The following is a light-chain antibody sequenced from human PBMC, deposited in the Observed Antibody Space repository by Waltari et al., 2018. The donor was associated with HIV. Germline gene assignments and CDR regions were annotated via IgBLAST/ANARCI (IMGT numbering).Light chain of an antibody. J-gene: IGKJ4*01. V-gene: IGKV2-30*01. CDR3: MQGTHWPLT. Sequence: DVVMTQSPLSLPVTLGQPASISCRSSPSLVSSDGNTYLNWFHQRPGQSPRRLMYKVSKRDSGVPDRFSGSGSGTHFTLKISRVEAEDVGFYYCMQGTHWPLTFGGGTRVDIK. CDR2: KVS. CDR1: PSLVSSDGNTY.